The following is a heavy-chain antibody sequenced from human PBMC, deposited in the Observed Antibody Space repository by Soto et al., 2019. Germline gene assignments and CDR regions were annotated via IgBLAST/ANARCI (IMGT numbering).Heavy chain of an antibody. V-gene: IGHV1-18*01. CDR2: ISAYNGNT. J-gene: IGHJ5*02. CDR3: ARDEDFGTNWFDP. Sequence: ASVKVSCKASGGTFSSYAISWVRQAPGQGLEWMGWISAYNGNTNYAQKLQGRVTMTTDTSTSTAYMELRSLRSDDTAVYYCARDEDFGTNWFDPWGQGTLVTVSS. CDR1: GGTFSSYA. D-gene: IGHD1-1*01.